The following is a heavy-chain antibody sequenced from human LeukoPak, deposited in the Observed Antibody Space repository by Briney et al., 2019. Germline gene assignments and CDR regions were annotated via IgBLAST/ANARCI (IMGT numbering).Heavy chain of an antibody. J-gene: IGHJ6*02. Sequence: ASVKVSCKASGYTFTSYDINWVRQATGQGLEWMGWMNPNSGNTGYAQKFQGRVTMTRNTSISTAYMELSSLRSEDTAVYYCARRGFYDFWSGYQTGYYYGMDVWGQGTTVTVSS. CDR2: MNPNSGNT. CDR3: ARRGFYDFWSGYQTGYYYGMDV. CDR1: GYTFTSYD. D-gene: IGHD3-3*01. V-gene: IGHV1-8*01.